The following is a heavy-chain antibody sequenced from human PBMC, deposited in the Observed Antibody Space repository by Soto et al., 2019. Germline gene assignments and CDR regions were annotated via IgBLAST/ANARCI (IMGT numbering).Heavy chain of an antibody. J-gene: IGHJ4*02. CDR2: IIPIFGTA. CDR3: ARKTYSSSSALDY. D-gene: IGHD6-6*01. CDR1: GGTFSSYA. Sequence: SVKVFCKASGGTFSSYAISWVRQAPGQGLEWMGGIIPIFGTANYAQKFQGRVTITADESTSTAYMELSSLRSEDTAVYYCARKTYSSSSALDYWGQGTLVTVSS. V-gene: IGHV1-69*13.